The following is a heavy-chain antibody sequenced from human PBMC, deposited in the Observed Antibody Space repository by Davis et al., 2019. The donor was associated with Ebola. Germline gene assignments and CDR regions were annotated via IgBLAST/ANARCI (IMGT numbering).Heavy chain of an antibody. CDR1: GFTFRTNW. CDR3: ARGFMVQGVN. V-gene: IGHV3-7*01. CDR2: IKQDGSEK. Sequence: YRAASGFTFRTNWMSWVRQAPGKGLEWVANIKQDGSEKYYVDSVKGRFTISRDNAKNSLYLQMNSLRAEDTAVYYCARGFMVQGVNWGKGTLVTVSS. D-gene: IGHD3-10*01. J-gene: IGHJ4*02.